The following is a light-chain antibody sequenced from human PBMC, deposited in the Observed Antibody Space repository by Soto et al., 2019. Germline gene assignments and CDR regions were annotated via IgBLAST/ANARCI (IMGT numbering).Light chain of an antibody. CDR3: QSYDSSSVV. J-gene: IGLJ2*01. Sequence: NFMLTQPHSMSESPGKTVTISCTRSSGSIASNYVHWYQQRPGSAPTTLIYEHNQRPSGVPDRFSGSIDSSSNSASLTISGLKTEDEADYFCQSYDSSSVVFGGGTKLTVL. CDR1: SGSIASNY. V-gene: IGLV6-57*04. CDR2: EHN.